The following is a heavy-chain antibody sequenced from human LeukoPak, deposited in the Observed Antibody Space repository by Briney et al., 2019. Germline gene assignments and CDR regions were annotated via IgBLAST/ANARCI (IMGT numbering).Heavy chain of an antibody. J-gene: IGHJ4*02. V-gene: IGHV3-11*01. CDR2: ISSSGSTI. Sequence: KTGGSLRLSCAVSGFTFSDYYMSWIRQAPGKGLEWVSYISSSGSTIYYADSVKGRFTISRDNAKNSLYLQMNSLRAEDTAVYYCARVWQLAPVDYWGQGTLVTVSS. CDR3: ARVWQLAPVDY. CDR1: GFTFSDYY. D-gene: IGHD6-6*01.